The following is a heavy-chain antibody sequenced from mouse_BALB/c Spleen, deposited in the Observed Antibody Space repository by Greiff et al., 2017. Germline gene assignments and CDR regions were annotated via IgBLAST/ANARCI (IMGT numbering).Heavy chain of an antibody. D-gene: IGHD1-1*01. Sequence: QVQLKESGPGLVAPSQSLSITCTVSGFSLTSYGVHWVRQPPGKGLEWLGVIWAGGSTNYNSALMSRLSISKDNSKSQVFLKMNSLQTDDTAMYYCARDYGHYFDYWGQGTTLTVSS. V-gene: IGHV2-9*02. CDR2: IWAGGST. J-gene: IGHJ2*01. CDR3: ARDYGHYFDY. CDR1: GFSLTSYG.